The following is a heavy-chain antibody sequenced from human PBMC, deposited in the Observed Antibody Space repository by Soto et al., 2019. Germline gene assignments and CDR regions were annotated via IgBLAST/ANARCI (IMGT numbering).Heavy chain of an antibody. J-gene: IGHJ6*02. V-gene: IGHV5-10-1*01. CDR1: GYSFTSYW. Sequence: PGESLKISCKGSGYSFTSYWISWVRQMPGKGLEWMGRIDPSDSYTNYSPSFQGHATISADKSISTAYLQWSSLKASDTAMYYCASRFDYGDYYYYGMDVWGQGTTVTVSS. CDR2: IDPSDSYT. CDR3: ASRFDYGDYYYYGMDV. D-gene: IGHD4-17*01.